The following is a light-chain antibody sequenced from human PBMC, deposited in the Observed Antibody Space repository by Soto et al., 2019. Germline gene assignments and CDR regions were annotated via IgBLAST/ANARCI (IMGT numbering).Light chain of an antibody. J-gene: IGKJ1*01. V-gene: IGKV3-20*01. CDR3: QQYGSSPSWT. CDR1: QSVSGSF. CDR2: DAS. Sequence: EIVLTQSPGSLSLSPGERATLSCRASQSVSGSFLAWYQHKPGQAPRLLIYDASTRLTGIPDRFSGSGSGTDFTLTISRLEPEDFAVYYCQQYGSSPSWTFGQGTKLEI.